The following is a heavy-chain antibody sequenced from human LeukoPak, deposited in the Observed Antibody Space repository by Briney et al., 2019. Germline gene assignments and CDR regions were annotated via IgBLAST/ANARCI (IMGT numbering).Heavy chain of an antibody. V-gene: IGHV4-39*07. CDR1: GGSISSGGYY. CDR2: INHSGST. CDR3: AAYSYGYLYYFDY. J-gene: IGHJ4*02. D-gene: IGHD5-18*01. Sequence: SETQSLTCTVSGGSISSGGYYWSWIRQPPGKGLEWIGEINHSGSTNYNPSLKSRVTISVDTSKNQFSLKLSSVTAADTAVYYCAAYSYGYLYYFDYWGQGTLVTVSS.